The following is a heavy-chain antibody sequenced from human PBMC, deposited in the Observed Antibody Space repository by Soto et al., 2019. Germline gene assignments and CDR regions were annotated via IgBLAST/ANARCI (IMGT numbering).Heavy chain of an antibody. CDR2: IYYSGST. V-gene: IGHV4-59*08. CDR1: GGSFSSYY. CDR3: ARLGDLNRYYYYYMDV. D-gene: IGHD4-17*01. J-gene: IGHJ6*03. Sequence: PSETLSLTCAVYGGSFSSYYWSLIRQPPGKGLEWIGYIYYSGSTNYNPSLKSRVTISVDTSKNQFSLKLSSVTAADTAVYYCARLGDLNRYYYYYMDVWGKGTTVTVSS.